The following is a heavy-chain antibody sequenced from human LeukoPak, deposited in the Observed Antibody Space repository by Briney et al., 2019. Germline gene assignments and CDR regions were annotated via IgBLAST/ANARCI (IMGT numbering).Heavy chain of an antibody. CDR3: ARHKSDWSFTGAPMDV. CDR1: GGSISSSSYS. CDR2: INQDGSEK. D-gene: IGHD3-9*01. Sequence: ETLSLTCTVSGGSISSSSYSWGWIRQPPGKALEWVANINQDGSEKYYVDSVKGRFTISRDNAKHSLFLQMTSLGAEDTAVYYCARHKSDWSFTGAPMDVWGQGTTVTVSS. V-gene: IGHV3-7*01. J-gene: IGHJ6*02.